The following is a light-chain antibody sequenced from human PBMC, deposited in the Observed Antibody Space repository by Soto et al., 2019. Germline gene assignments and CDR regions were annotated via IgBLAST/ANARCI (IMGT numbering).Light chain of an antibody. CDR2: EVT. CDR1: SSDVGGYDY. V-gene: IGLV2-14*01. CDR3: SSYTSTSTYV. J-gene: IGLJ1*01. Sequence: QSALTQPASVSGSPGQPITISCTGTSSDVGGYDYVSWYQQHPDKAPKFMIYEVTNRPSGVSHRFSGSKSGNTASLTISGLQAEDEADYYCSSYTSTSTYVFGTGTKVTVL.